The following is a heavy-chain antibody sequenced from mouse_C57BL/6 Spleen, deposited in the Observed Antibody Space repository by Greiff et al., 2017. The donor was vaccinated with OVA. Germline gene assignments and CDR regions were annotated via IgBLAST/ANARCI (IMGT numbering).Heavy chain of an antibody. CDR2: IYPGDGDT. CDR3: ARLITPARWYFDV. Sequence: VQLQQSGPELVKPGASVKISCKASGYAFSSSWMNWVKQRPGKGLEWIGRIYPGDGDTNYNGKFKGKATLTADKSSSTAYMQLSSLTSEDSAVYFCARLITPARWYFDVWGTGTTVTVSS. J-gene: IGHJ1*03. CDR1: GYAFSSSW. V-gene: IGHV1-82*01. D-gene: IGHD1-2*01.